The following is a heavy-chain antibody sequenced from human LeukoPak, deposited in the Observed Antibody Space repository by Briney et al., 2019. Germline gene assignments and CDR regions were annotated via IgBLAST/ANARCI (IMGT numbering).Heavy chain of an antibody. V-gene: IGHV3-23*01. CDR2: ISGSGGST. J-gene: IGHJ5*02. CDR3: AKDTYSPNGNWFDP. Sequence: GGSLRLSCAASGFTFSSYAMSWVRQAPGKGLEWVSAISGSGGSTHYADSVKGRFTISRDNSKNTLYLQMNSLKAEDTAVYYCAKDTYSPNGNWFDPWGQGTLVTVSS. D-gene: IGHD1-26*01. CDR1: GFTFSSYA.